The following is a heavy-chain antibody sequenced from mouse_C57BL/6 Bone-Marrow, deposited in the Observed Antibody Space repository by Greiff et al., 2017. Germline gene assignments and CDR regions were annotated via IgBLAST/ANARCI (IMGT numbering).Heavy chain of an antibody. CDR2: IDPETGGT. CDR1: GYTFTDYE. CDR3: TRKCYYYGSSFAY. Sequence: VKVVESGAELVRPGASVTLSCKASGYTFTDYEMHWVKQTPVHGLEWIGAIDPETGGTAYNQKFKGKAILTADKSSSTAYMELRSLTSEDSAVYYCTRKCYYYGSSFAYWGQGTLVTVSA. V-gene: IGHV1-15*01. J-gene: IGHJ3*01. D-gene: IGHD1-1*01.